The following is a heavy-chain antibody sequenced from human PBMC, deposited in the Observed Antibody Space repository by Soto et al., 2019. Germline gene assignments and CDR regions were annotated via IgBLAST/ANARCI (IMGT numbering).Heavy chain of an antibody. V-gene: IGHV1-69*01. J-gene: IGHJ6*02. CDR2: IIPIFGTA. Sequence: QVQLVQPGAEVKKPGSSVKVSCKASGGTFTSYAISWVRQAPGQGLEWMGGIIPIFGTANYAQKFQGRVTITADESTSTAYMELSSLRSEDTAVYYCARQESFGGFWYGMDVWGQGTTVTVSS. CDR3: ARQESFGGFWYGMDV. D-gene: IGHD3-10*01. CDR1: GGTFTSYA.